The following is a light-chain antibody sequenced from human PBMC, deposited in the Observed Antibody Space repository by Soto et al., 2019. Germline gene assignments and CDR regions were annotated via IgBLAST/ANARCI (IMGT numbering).Light chain of an antibody. CDR1: NIGSKS. CDR3: QVWDSNSDYV. V-gene: IGLV3-21*04. Sequence: SYELTQPPSVSVAPGKTARITCGGNNIGSKSVHWYQQKPGQAPVLVIYYDSDRPSGIPERFSGSNSGNTATLTISRVEAGDEADYYCQVWDSNSDYVFGTGTKVTVL. CDR2: YDS. J-gene: IGLJ1*01.